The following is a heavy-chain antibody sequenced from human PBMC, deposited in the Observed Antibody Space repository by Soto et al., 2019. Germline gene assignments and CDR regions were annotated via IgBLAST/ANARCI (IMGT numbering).Heavy chain of an antibody. V-gene: IGHV4-39*01. Sequence: SETLSLTCTVSGGSISSSSYYWGWIRQSPGKGLEWIGSFYYSGSTYYSPSLRSRVTISGDTSRKQISLRLSSVTAADTAVYYCASWGDLYNWNLRYYYYMDVWGKGTTVTVSS. CDR2: FYYSGST. CDR3: ASWGDLYNWNLRYYYYMDV. CDR1: GGSISSSSYY. D-gene: IGHD1-7*01. J-gene: IGHJ6*03.